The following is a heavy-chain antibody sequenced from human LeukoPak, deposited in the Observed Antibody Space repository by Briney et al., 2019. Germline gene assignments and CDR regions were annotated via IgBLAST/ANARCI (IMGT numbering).Heavy chain of an antibody. J-gene: IGHJ6*03. CDR2: IYTSGTTT. Sequence: PSETLSLTCTVSDDPINSGVYYWNWIRQPAGKGREWIGHIYTSGTTTNSNPSLKSRVAISLDTSKNHFSPKLSSVTAADTAVYYCARAKKRSGRSRNFYLDVWGKGTTVTVSS. CDR1: DDPINSGVYY. CDR3: ARAKKRSGRSRNFYLDV. V-gene: IGHV4-61*09. D-gene: IGHD1-26*01.